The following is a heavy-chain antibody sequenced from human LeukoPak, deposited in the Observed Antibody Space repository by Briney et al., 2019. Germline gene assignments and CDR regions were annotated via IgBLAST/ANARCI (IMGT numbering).Heavy chain of an antibody. CDR1: GFTFSSYA. CDR3: ARIPTRETLIDY. D-gene: IGHD3-10*01. J-gene: IGHJ4*02. CDR2: ISHDGSTK. V-gene: IGHV3-30-3*01. Sequence: GRSLRLSCAASGFTFSSYAMHWVRQAPGKGLEWVAVISHDGSTKYYADSVKGRFTTSRDNSKNTLYLQVNSLRAEDTAVYYCARIPTRETLIDYWGQGTLVTVSS.